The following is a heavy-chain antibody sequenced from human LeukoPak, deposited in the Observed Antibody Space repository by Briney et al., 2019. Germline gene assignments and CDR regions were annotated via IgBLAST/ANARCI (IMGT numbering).Heavy chain of an antibody. CDR3: ARVWAIVGAPDAFDI. D-gene: IGHD1-26*01. Sequence: GASVKVSCKASGYTFTIYAMHWVRQAPGQRLEWMGWINAGNGNTKYSQKFQGRVTITRDTSASTAYMELGSLRSEDTAVYYCARVWAIVGAPDAFDIWGQGTMVTVSS. V-gene: IGHV1-3*01. J-gene: IGHJ3*02. CDR2: INAGNGNT. CDR1: GYTFTIYA.